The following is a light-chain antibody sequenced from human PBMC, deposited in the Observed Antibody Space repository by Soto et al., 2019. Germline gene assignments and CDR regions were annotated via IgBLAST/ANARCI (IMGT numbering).Light chain of an antibody. CDR2: AAS. V-gene: IGKV1-9*01. Sequence: DIQLTQSPSFLSASVGDRVTITCRASQDISSHLAWYQQKPGKAPKLLIYAASTLQSGVPSGFSASGSGTEFTLTISSPQSEDSATYYYPHVKSHPLTFGGGTKVEI. J-gene: IGKJ4*01. CDR1: QDISSH. CDR3: PHVKSHPLT.